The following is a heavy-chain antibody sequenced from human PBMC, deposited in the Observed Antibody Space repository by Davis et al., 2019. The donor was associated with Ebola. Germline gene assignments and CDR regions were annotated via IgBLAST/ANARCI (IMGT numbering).Heavy chain of an antibody. CDR1: GGSISSSNW. Sequence: SETLSLTCAVSGGSISSSNWWSCVRQPPGKGLEWCGEIYHSGSTYYNPSLKSRHTISVDTSKNQFSLKLSSVTAADTAVYYCARVRSYSWFDPWGQGTLVTVSS. J-gene: IGHJ5*02. V-gene: IGHV4-4*02. CDR3: ARVRSYSWFDP. CDR2: IYHSGST. D-gene: IGHD3-10*01.